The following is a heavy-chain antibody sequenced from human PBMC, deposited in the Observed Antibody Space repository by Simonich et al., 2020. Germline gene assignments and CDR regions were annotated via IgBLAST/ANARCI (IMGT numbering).Heavy chain of an antibody. V-gene: IGHV3-23*01. D-gene: IGHD3-22*01. CDR2: ISCSGGRT. J-gene: IGHJ3*02. Sequence: GGGLVQPGGSLRLSCAASGFTFSSYAMSWVRQAPGKGLEWVSAISCSGGRTYYADSVKGRFTISRDNSKNTLYLQMNSLRAEDTAVYYCAKDLGERITMIVVVIDAFDIWGQGTMVTVSS. CDR3: AKDLGERITMIVVVIDAFDI. CDR1: GFTFSSYA.